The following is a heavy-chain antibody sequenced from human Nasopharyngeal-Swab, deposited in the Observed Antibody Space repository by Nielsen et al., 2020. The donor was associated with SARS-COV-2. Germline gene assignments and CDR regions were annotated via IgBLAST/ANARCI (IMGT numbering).Heavy chain of an antibody. CDR2: LNTKTGMP. Sequence: WVRQAPGQGLEWMGWLNTKTGMPTYAQGFRGRFVFSMDTSGSTGYLHIKRLKKEENGVYYCARDGLEVARDFWGQGTLVTVSS. CDR3: ARDGLEVARDF. J-gene: IGHJ4*02. D-gene: IGHD5-12*01. V-gene: IGHV7-4-1*02.